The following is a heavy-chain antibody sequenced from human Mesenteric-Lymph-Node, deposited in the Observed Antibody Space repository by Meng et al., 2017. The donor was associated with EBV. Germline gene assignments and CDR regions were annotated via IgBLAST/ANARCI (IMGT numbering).Heavy chain of an antibody. CDR1: GDPVSNGDYS. J-gene: IGHJ2*01. CDR3: ARSFNGDWPFFDL. Sequence: PLRESASGPVDPSQTLSLTCAVAGDPVSNGDYSWSWIRQPSGKGLEWIGHIYHSGPSYYNPSLRSRVSISLDRAKNEFSLMLNSVTAADTAFYYCARSFNGDWPFFDLWGRGTLVTVSS. V-gene: IGHV4-30-2*01. D-gene: IGHD4-17*01. CDR2: IYHSGPS.